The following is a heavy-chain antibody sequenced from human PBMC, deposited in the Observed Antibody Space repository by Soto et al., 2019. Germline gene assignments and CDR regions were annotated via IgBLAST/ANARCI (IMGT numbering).Heavy chain of an antibody. D-gene: IGHD4-17*01. CDR2: IYYSGST. CDR1: SGSISSGDYY. CDR3: VSQRTTVPTQAYFDY. V-gene: IGHV4-30-4*01. Sequence: SETLSLTCTVSSGSISSGDYYWSWIRQPPGKGLEWIGYIYYSGSTDYNSALKSRVTISVDTSKNQFSLKLGSVTASDTAVYFCVSQRTTVPTQAYFDYWGPGALVTVSS. J-gene: IGHJ4*02.